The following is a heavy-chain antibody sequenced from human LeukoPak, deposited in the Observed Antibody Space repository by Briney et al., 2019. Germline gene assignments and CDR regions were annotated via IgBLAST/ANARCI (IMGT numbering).Heavy chain of an antibody. V-gene: IGHV1-3*01. D-gene: IGHD4-17*01. J-gene: IGHJ4*02. CDR1: GYTFTSYA. CDR3: ARDGPSTVKFDY. Sequence: ASVKVSCKASGYTFTSYAMHWVRQAPGQRLEWMGWINAGNGNTKYSQKFQGRVTITRDTSASTAYMELSSLRSEDTAVYYCARDGPSTVKFDYWGQGTLVTVSS. CDR2: INAGNGNT.